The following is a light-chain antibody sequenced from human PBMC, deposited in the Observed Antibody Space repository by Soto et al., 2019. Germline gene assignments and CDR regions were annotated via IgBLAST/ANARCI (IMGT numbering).Light chain of an antibody. J-gene: IGKJ4*01. CDR2: GAS. Sequence: EFVLTQSPGTLSLSPGERATLSCRASQSVSSSYLAWYQQKPGQAPRLLIYGASSRATGIPDRFSGSGSGTDFTLTIGRLEPEDFAVYYCQQYGSSPLTFGGGTKVDIK. CDR3: QQYGSSPLT. V-gene: IGKV3-20*01. CDR1: QSVSSSY.